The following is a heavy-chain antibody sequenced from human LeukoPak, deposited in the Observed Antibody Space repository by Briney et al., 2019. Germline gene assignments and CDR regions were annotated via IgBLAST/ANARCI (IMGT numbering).Heavy chain of an antibody. J-gene: IGHJ5*02. CDR2: INHSGST. CDR3: ARGVPYSGSYYSWFDP. Sequence: PSETLSLTCGVYGGSFSGYYWSWIRQPPGKGLEWIGEINHSGSTNYNPSLKSRVTISVDTSKNQFSLKLSSVTAADTAVYYCARGVPYSGSYYSWFDPWGQGTLVTVSS. D-gene: IGHD1-26*01. V-gene: IGHV4-34*01. CDR1: GGSFSGYY.